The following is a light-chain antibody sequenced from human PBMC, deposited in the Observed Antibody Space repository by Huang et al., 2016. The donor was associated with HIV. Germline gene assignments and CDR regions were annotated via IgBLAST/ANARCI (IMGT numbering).Light chain of an antibody. CDR1: QRIKSY. CDR3: QQSYNTPLT. V-gene: IGKV1-39*01. CDR2: AAS. Sequence: DIQMTQSPSSLSASVGDRVTITCRASQRIKSYLNCYQQKPGKAPKVLIYAASSLQSVVPSRFSGSGSGTDFTLTINSLQPEDFAIYYCQQSYNTPLTFGGGTRVEIK. J-gene: IGKJ4*01.